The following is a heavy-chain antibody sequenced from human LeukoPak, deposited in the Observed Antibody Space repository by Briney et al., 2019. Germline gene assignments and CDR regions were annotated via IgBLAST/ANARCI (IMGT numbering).Heavy chain of an antibody. Sequence: ASVKVSCKASGYTFIGYYMHGVRQAPGQGVEWMGRVNPDRGGTNFAQRFQGRVTMTRDTSINTAYMELSRLRSDDTAIYYCARELGGSYNWFDHWGQGTLVTVSS. J-gene: IGHJ5*02. D-gene: IGHD3-16*01. V-gene: IGHV1-2*06. CDR2: VNPDRGGT. CDR3: ARELGGSYNWFDH. CDR1: GYTFIGYY.